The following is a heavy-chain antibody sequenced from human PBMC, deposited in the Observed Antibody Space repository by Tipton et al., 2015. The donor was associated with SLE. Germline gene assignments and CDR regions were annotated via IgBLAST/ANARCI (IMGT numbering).Heavy chain of an antibody. D-gene: IGHD6-6*01. V-gene: IGHV4-59*01. Sequence: TLSLTCSVSGGSITTYYWSWIRQPPGKGLEWIGHIYNSGSTYYNPSLKSRVTMSIDTSKNQFSLNLSSVTAADTAIYYCATLVGGYYSSSRVVWYFDLWGRGTLVTVSS. CDR3: ATLVGGYYSSSRVVWYFDL. J-gene: IGHJ2*01. CDR2: IYNSGST. CDR1: GGSITTYY.